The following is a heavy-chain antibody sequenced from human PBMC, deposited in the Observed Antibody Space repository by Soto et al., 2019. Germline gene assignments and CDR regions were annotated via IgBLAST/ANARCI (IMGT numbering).Heavy chain of an antibody. V-gene: IGHV3-23*01. CDR3: AKARCSTANCYVPEY. CDR1: GFTSSTYT. Sequence: VQLLESGGGLVQPGGSLRLSCVASGFTSSTYTMSWVRQAPGKGLEWVSVISGSAGSSGPSYADSVQGRFSISRDNARNTLYLQMNSLRGEDTAMYYCAKARCSTANCYVPEYWGQGTRVTVSS. J-gene: IGHJ4*02. D-gene: IGHD2-2*01. CDR2: ISGSAGSSGP.